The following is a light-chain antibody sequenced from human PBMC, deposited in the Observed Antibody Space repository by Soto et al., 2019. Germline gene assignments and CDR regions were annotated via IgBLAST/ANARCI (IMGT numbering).Light chain of an antibody. J-gene: IGLJ2*01. V-gene: IGLV7-46*01. CDR3: LLSYSGDVI. Sequence: QAVVTQEPSLTVSPGGTVTLTCGSITGAVTSGHYPYWFQQKPGQAPRALIYDTSNRHSWTPARFSGSLLGGKAALTLSGAQPEDEAEYYCLLSYSGDVIFGGGTKLTVL. CDR1: TGAVTSGHY. CDR2: DTS.